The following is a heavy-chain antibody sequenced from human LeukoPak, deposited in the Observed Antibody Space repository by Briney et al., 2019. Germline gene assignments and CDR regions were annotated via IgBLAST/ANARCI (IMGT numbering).Heavy chain of an antibody. CDR1: GFTFDDYG. J-gene: IGHJ3*02. Sequence: GGSLRLSCAASGFTFDDYGMSWVRQAPGKGLEWVSAISGSGGSTYYADSVKGRFTISRDNSMNTLYLQMNSLRAEDTAVYYCAKEQTGENGDGDAFDIWGQGTMVTVSS. D-gene: IGHD1-14*01. CDR3: AKEQTGENGDGDAFDI. V-gene: IGHV3-23*01. CDR2: ISGSGGST.